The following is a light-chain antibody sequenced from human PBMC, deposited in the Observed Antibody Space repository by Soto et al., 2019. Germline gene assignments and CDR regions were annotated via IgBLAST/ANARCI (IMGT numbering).Light chain of an antibody. CDR1: SSDIGGYNY. V-gene: IGLV2-14*01. J-gene: IGLJ3*02. CDR2: EVS. Sequence: QSALTQPASVSGSPGQSVTISCTGTSSDIGGYNYVSWYQQHPGKAPKLMISEVSNRPSGVSNRFSGSKSGNTASLTISGLQTEDEADYYCSSYTASSTAFGGGTKVTVL. CDR3: SSYTASSTA.